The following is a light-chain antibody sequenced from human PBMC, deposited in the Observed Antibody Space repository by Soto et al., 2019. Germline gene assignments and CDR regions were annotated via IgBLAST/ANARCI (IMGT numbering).Light chain of an antibody. V-gene: IGLV1-44*01. CDR1: RPNIGSNL. J-gene: IGLJ2*01. CDR2: RNH. Sequence: QSVLTQSPSVSVTPGQRVTISCSGSRPNIGSNLVSWYQQLPGTAPTLLIWRNHQRPSGVPDRFSGSKSGTSASLAISGPQSEDEGDYYCAAWADRLTAVVFGGGTNVTVL. CDR3: AAWADRLTAVV.